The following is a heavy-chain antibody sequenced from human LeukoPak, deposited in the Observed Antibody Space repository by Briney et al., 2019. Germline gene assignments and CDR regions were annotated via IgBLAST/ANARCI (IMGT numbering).Heavy chain of an antibody. J-gene: IGHJ4*02. V-gene: IGHV3-21*01. Sequence: GGSLRLSCAASGFTFSRFGMNWVRQAPGKGLEWVSSISSSSSYIYYADSVKGRFTISRDNAKNSLYLQMNSLRAEDTAVYYCARGPYSSSFLDYWGQGTLVTVSS. CDR3: ARGPYSSSFLDY. CDR1: GFTFSRFG. CDR2: ISSSSSYI. D-gene: IGHD6-6*01.